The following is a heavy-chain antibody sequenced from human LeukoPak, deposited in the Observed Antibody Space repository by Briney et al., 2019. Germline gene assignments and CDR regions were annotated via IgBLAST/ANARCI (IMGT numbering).Heavy chain of an antibody. V-gene: IGHV4-38-2*02. CDR3: ARDTAIQQNYYYYYMDV. CDR2: IYHSGST. J-gene: IGHJ6*03. Sequence: PSETLSLTCAVSGYFISSGYYWGWIRQPPGKGLEWIGSIYHSGSTYYNPSLKSRVTISVDTSKNHFSLKLSSVTAADTAVYYCARDTAIQQNYYYYYMDVWGKGTTVTVSS. D-gene: IGHD5-18*01. CDR1: GYFISSGYY.